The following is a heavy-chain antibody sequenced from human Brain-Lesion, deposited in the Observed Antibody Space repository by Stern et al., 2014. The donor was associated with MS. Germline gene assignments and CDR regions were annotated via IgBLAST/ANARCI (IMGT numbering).Heavy chain of an antibody. CDR1: GFTFDAYA. V-gene: IGHV3-43D*03. J-gene: IGHJ4*02. CDR3: AGGLGF. D-gene: IGHD2-21*01. Sequence: EVHLVESGGVVVQPGGSLRLSCAASGFTFDAYAMHWVRQAPGKGLEWVSLITWDGGSTSYTDSVKGRFSISRDNRKSFLYLQMNSLRPEDTALYYCAGGLGFWGRGTLVTVSS. CDR2: ITWDGGST.